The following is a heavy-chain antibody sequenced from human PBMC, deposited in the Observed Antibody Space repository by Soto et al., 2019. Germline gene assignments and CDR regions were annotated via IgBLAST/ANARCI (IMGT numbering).Heavy chain of an antibody. D-gene: IGHD6-13*01. CDR3: ARGIAAAGVYGMDV. J-gene: IGHJ6*02. V-gene: IGHV3-21*01. CDR1: GFTFSSYS. Sequence: NPGGSLRLSCAASGFTFSSYSMNWVRQAPGKGLEWVSSISSSSSYIYYADSVKGRFTISRDNAKNSLYLQMNSLRAEDTAVYYCARGIAAAGVYGMDVWGQGTTVTVSS. CDR2: ISSSSSYI.